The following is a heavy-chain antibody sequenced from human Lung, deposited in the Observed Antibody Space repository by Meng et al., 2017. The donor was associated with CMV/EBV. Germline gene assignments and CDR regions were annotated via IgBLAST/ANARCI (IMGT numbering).Heavy chain of an antibody. V-gene: IGHV4-4*02. Sequence: QGQLPESGPVLGKPSGTLSLPCAVSGGSMSSTNWWSWVRQPPGKGLEWIGEIYHSGSTNYNPSLKSRVSISVDKSKNQFSLKLSSVTAADTAVYYCARADKVRFDYWGQGTLVTVSS. CDR1: GGSMSSTNW. CDR3: ARADKVRFDY. CDR2: IYHSGST. J-gene: IGHJ4*02.